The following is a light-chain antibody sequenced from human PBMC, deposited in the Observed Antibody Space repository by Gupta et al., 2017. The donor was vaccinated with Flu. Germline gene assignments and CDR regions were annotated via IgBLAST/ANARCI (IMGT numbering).Light chain of an antibody. Sequence: PSSLSASVGDRVTITCRASQGISNYLAWYQQKPGKVPKLLIYAGSTLQSGDPSRFSGSASGTDFTLTIGSLQPEDVATYYCQKYNSAPWTFGQGTKVEIK. J-gene: IGKJ1*01. CDR3: QKYNSAPWT. V-gene: IGKV1-27*01. CDR1: QGISNY. CDR2: AGS.